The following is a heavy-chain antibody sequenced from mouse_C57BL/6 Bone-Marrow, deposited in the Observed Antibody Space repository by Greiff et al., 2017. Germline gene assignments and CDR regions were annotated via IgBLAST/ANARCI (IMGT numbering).Heavy chain of an antibody. V-gene: IGHV2-5*01. Sequence: VKLQQSGPGLVQPSQSLSITCTVSGFSITSYGVHWVRQSPGKGLEWLGVIWRGGSTDYNAAFMSRLSITKDNSKSQVFFKMNSLQADDTAIYYCATYYDGGAWFAYWGQGTLVTVSA. CDR2: IWRGGST. CDR3: ATYYDGGAWFAY. J-gene: IGHJ3*01. D-gene: IGHD1-1*01. CDR1: GFSITSYG.